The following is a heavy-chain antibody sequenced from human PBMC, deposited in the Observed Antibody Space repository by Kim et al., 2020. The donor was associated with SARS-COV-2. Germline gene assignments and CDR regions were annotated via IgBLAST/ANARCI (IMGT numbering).Heavy chain of an antibody. V-gene: IGHV3-21*01. J-gene: IGHJ6*02. CDR1: GFTFSSYS. CDR2: ISSSSSYI. CDR3: ARDSYYDILTGYYSHYYYYGMDV. D-gene: IGHD3-9*01. Sequence: GGSLRLSCAASGFTFSSYSMNWVRQAPGKGLEWVSSISSSSSYIYYADSVKGRFTISRDNAKNSLYLQMNSLRAEDTAVYYCARDSYYDILTGYYSHYYYYGMDVWGQGTTVTVSS.